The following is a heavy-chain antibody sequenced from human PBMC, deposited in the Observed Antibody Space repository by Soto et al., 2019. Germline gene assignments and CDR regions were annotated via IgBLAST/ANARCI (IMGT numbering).Heavy chain of an antibody. D-gene: IGHD2-15*01. CDR1: GYTFTTYW. CDR3: AKGGAGRTSKDSFYI. Sequence: PGESLKISCKGSGYTFTTYWIGWVRQMPGKGLEWMGIIYPGDSDTRYSPSFQGQVTISADKSISTAHLLWSSLMASDTPTCYCAKGGAGRTSKDSFYIWGPGTMVTVTS. CDR2: IYPGDSDT. J-gene: IGHJ3*02. V-gene: IGHV5-51*01.